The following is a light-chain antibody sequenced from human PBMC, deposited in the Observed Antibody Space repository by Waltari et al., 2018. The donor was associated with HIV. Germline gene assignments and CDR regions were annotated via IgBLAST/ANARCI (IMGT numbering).Light chain of an antibody. CDR1: SHDVGRYHY. CDR2: EVT. CDR3: CSYTVTGTLNWV. V-gene: IGLV2-14*03. J-gene: IGLJ3*02. Sequence: QSALTQPASVSGSPGQSITISCTGTSHDVGRYHYVSCYQQHPGKAPRLLIYEVTNRPSGVSNRFSGSKSGNTASLTISGLQVEDEAVYYCCSYTVTGTLNWVFGGGTKLTVL.